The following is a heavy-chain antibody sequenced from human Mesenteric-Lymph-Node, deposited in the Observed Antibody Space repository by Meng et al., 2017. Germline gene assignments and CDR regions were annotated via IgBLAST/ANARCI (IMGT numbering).Heavy chain of an antibody. CDR3: ATVGDGYMYESRGS. CDR2: LSQDGIAK. D-gene: IGHD5-18*01. V-gene: IGHV3-7*01. Sequence: GGSLRLSCAASGFAFSGNWMTWVRQVPGKGLEWVACLSQDGIAKYYLDSVKGRFTISRDNVKNSLYLQMNSLRADDTAVYYCATVGDGYMYESRGSWGQGTLVTVSS. J-gene: IGHJ5*02. CDR1: GFAFSGNW.